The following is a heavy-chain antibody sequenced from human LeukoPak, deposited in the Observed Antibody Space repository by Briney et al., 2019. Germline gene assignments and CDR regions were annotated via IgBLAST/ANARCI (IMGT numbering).Heavy chain of an antibody. D-gene: IGHD6-13*01. J-gene: IGHJ5*02. V-gene: IGHV5-51*01. CDR2: VYPGNSDS. CDR1: GYSFTTHW. CDR3: ARGFDTGSSVNWFDP. Sequence: GESLKISCKGSGYSFTTHWIAWVRQRPGEGLEWMGIVYPGNSDSRYGPSFQGHVTMSADKSISTAYLQWRSLEASDTAIYFCARGFDTGSSVNWFDPWGQGTLVTVSS.